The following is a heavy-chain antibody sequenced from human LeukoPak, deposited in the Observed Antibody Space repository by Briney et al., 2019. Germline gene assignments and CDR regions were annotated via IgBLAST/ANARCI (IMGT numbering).Heavy chain of an antibody. CDR3: ARDEDNSGRYYYYMDV. D-gene: IGHD3-22*01. J-gene: IGHJ6*03. CDR2: IYHSGST. V-gene: IGHV4-61*01. Sequence: SETLSLTCTVSGGSISSSSYYWGWIRQPPGQGLEWIGYIYHSGSTNYNPSLKSRATISVDTSKNQFSLKLSYVTTADTAVYYCARDEDNSGRYYYYMDVWGKGTTVTVSS. CDR1: GGSISSSSYY.